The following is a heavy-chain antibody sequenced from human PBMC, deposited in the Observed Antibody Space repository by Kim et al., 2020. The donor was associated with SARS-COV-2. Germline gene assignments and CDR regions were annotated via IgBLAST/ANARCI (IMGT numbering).Heavy chain of an antibody. CDR2: IHQNGNT. CDR3: AADTHVWYRVYY. V-gene: IGHV4-38-2*02. D-gene: IGHD1-26*01. Sequence: SETLSLTCSVSDYSVRTGYYWGWIRQAPGKGLGWIATIHQNGNTYYNPSLKDRFTIAVDMSKSQFSLKLNSVTDADTAVFHCAADTHVWYRVYYWGRG. CDR1: DYSVRTGYY. J-gene: IGHJ4*02.